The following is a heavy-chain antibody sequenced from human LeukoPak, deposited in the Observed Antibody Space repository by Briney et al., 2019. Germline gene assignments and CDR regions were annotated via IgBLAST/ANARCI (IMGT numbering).Heavy chain of an antibody. CDR2: ISGSANTI. J-gene: IGHJ4*02. Sequence: GGSLRLSCAASGFPFSDYYMSWIRQAPGKGLEWVSHISGSANTIYNADSVKGRFTISRDNAKNSLFLQMNSLGAEDTAVHYCARGRDQVWLPTFDYWGQGTLVTVSS. D-gene: IGHD5-12*01. V-gene: IGHV3-11*01. CDR3: ARGRDQVWLPTFDY. CDR1: GFPFSDYY.